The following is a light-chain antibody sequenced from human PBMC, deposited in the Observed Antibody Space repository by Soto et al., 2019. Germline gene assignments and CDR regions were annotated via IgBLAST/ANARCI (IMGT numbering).Light chain of an antibody. J-gene: IGKJ2*01. Sequence: EVVLTQSPLSLPVTLGQPASISCRSSQSLVDSHGNTYLHWFQQRPGQSPRRLIYKVSNRDSGVPDRFSGSGSGSDFTLKISRVEAEDVGVYYCMQGSHWPPYTFGQGTKLEIK. CDR3: MQGSHWPPYT. CDR2: KVS. CDR1: QSLVDSHGNTY. V-gene: IGKV2-30*01.